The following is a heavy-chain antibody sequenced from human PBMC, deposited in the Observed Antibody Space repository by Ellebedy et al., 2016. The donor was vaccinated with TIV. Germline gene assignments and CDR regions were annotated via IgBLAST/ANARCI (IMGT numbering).Heavy chain of an antibody. J-gene: IGHJ5*02. D-gene: IGHD2-15*01. V-gene: IGHV1-2*02. CDR2: NNTNSGGF. CDR3: ARDRSVNWLDP. Sequence: AASVKVSCKASGYTFTASSFHSVRQVLGQGLEWTGWNNTNSGGFTDAQSFQGRLTMTRDTSINTAYMELRRLRSDDTAVYYCARDRSVNWLDPWGKGTLVTVSS. CDR1: GYTFTASS.